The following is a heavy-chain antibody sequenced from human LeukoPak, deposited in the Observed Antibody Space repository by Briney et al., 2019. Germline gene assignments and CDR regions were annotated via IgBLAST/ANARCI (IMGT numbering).Heavy chain of an antibody. CDR3: ATGPIAVAGISSLSSDY. CDR1: GYTFTGYY. Sequence: ASVKVSCKASGYTFTGYYMHWVRQAPGQGLEWMGWINPNSGGTNYAQKFQGRVTMTRDTSISTAYMELSRLRSDDTAVYYCATGPIAVAGISSLSSDYWGQGTLVTVSS. CDR2: INPNSGGT. V-gene: IGHV1-2*02. D-gene: IGHD6-19*01. J-gene: IGHJ4*02.